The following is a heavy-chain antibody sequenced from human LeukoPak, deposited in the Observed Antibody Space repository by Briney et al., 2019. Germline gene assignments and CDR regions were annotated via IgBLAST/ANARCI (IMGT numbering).Heavy chain of an antibody. V-gene: IGHV1-69*02. J-gene: IGHJ4*02. CDR3: THYSNYRYDFDY. CDR1: GGTFSSYT. Sequence: SVKVSCKASGGTFSSYTISWVRQAPGQGLEWMGRIIPILGIANYAQKFQGRVTITADKSTSTAYMELSSLRSEDTAVYYCTHYSNYRYDFDYWGQGTLVTVSS. D-gene: IGHD4-11*01. CDR2: IIPILGIA.